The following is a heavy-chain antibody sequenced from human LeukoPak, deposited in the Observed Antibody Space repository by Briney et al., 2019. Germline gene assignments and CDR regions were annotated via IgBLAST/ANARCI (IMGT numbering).Heavy chain of an antibody. CDR3: AKVPYYYDSSGYIYFDY. V-gene: IGHV3-23*01. D-gene: IGHD3-22*01. J-gene: IGHJ4*02. Sequence: TGGSLRLSCAASGFTFSSYAMSWVRQAPGKGLEWVSSIIANGGRAYYADSVKGRFTISRDNSKNTLYLQMNSLRAEDTAVYYCAKVPYYYDSSGYIYFDYWGQGALVTVSS. CDR1: GFTFSSYA. CDR2: IIANGGRA.